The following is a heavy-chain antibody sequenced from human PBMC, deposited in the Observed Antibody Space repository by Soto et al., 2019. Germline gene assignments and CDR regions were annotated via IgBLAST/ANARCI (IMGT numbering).Heavy chain of an antibody. Sequence: ASVKVSCKASGYTFTGYYMHWVRQAPGQGLERMGWINPNSGGTNYAQKFQGWVTMTRDTSISTAYMELSRLRSDDTAVYYCARDGPGGLYYGMDVWGQGTTVTVSS. J-gene: IGHJ6*02. CDR1: GYTFTGYY. CDR3: ARDGPGGLYYGMDV. D-gene: IGHD3-16*01. CDR2: INPNSGGT. V-gene: IGHV1-2*04.